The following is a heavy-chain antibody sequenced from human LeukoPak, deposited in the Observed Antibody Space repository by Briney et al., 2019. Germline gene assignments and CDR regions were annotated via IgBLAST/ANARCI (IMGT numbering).Heavy chain of an antibody. J-gene: IGHJ6*02. CDR3: ARGPYYYGMDV. CDR1: GFTFTSSA. V-gene: IGHV1-58*01. CDR2: IVVGSGNT. Sequence: SVKVSCKASGFTFTSSAVQWVRQARGQRLEWIGWIVVGSGNTNYAQKFQERVTITRDMSTSTAYMELRSLRSDDTAVYYCARGPYYYGMDVWGQGTTVTVSS.